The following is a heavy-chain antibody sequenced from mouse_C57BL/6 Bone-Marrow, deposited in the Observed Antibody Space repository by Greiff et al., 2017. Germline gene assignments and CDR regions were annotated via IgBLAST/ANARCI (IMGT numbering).Heavy chain of an antibody. Sequence: QVQLQQPGAELVKPGASVKMSCKASGYTFTSYWITWVKQRPGQGLEWIGDLYPGSGSTNYNEKFKSKATLTVDTSSSTAYMQLSSLTSEDSAVYYCAILLLRFYYAMDYWGQGTSVTVSS. D-gene: IGHD1-1*01. CDR2: LYPGSGST. CDR3: AILLLRFYYAMDY. J-gene: IGHJ4*01. V-gene: IGHV1-55*01. CDR1: GYTFTSYW.